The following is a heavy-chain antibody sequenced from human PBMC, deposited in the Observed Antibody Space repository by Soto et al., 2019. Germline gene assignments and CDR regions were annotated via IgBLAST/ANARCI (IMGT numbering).Heavy chain of an antibody. CDR3: ARAPLDYDFWSGRPLGNWFDP. J-gene: IGHJ5*02. D-gene: IGHD3-3*01. V-gene: IGHV7-4-1*01. Sequence: QVQLVQSGSELKKPGASVKVSCKASGCTFTSYAMNWVRQAPGQGLEWMGWINTNTGNPTYAQGFTGRFVFSLDTSVSTAYLQICSLKAEDTAVYYCARAPLDYDFWSGRPLGNWFDPWGQGTLVTVSS. CDR1: GCTFTSYA. CDR2: INTNTGNP.